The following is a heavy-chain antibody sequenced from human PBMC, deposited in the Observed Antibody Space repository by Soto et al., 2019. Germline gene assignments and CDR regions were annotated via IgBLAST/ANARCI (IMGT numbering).Heavy chain of an antibody. J-gene: IGHJ3*02. CDR2: THYTGDS. V-gene: IGHV4-59*02. Sequence: QVQLQESGPGLMKPSETLSLTCTVSGASVSNYYWNWVRQPPGKGLEWIGYTHYTGDSKYNPSLKSRVTMSVDTSKNQFSLKMTSVTTADTAVYYCARWGHPAVKAFDIWGQGAMLTVSS. D-gene: IGHD3-16*01. CDR3: ARWGHPAVKAFDI. CDR1: GASVSNYY.